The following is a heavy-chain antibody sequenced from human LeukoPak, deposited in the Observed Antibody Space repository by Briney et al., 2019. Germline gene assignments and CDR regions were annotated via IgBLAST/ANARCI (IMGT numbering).Heavy chain of an antibody. D-gene: IGHD4-17*01. CDR3: ARIPKTTYFDY. V-gene: IGHV3-53*01. Sequence: PGGSLRLSCAASGFTLSSKYMSWVRQAPGKGLEWVSVIYSGGSTDYADSVKGRFTISRDNSENTLHLQMNSLRAEDTAVYYCARIPKTTYFDYWGQGTLVTVSS. J-gene: IGHJ4*02. CDR1: GFTLSSKY. CDR2: IYSGGST.